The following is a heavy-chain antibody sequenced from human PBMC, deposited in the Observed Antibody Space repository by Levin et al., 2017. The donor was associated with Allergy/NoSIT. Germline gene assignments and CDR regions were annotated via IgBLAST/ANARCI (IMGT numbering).Heavy chain of an antibody. D-gene: IGHD1-14*01. CDR1: GFTVSSDY. CDR3: ARGLAHRGKLFDT. V-gene: IGHV3-53*01. Sequence: PGGSLRLSCAASGFTVSSDYMNWVRQAPGEGLEWVSLIYTGSATYYADSVKGRFTISRDNSKNTLYLQMNSLRGEDTAVYYCARGLAHRGKLFDTWGQGTLVTVSS. CDR2: IYTGSAT. J-gene: IGHJ5*02.